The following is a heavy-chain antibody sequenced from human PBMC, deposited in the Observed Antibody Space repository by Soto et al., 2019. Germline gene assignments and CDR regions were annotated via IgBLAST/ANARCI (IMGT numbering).Heavy chain of an antibody. CDR3: AGRGSGSYYNVYAFDI. CDR2: IIPIFGTA. V-gene: IGHV1-69*13. J-gene: IGHJ3*02. CDR1: GGTFSSYA. D-gene: IGHD3-10*01. Sequence: SVKVSCKASGGTFSSYAISWVRQAPGQGLEWMGGIIPIFGTANYAQKFQGRVTITADESTSTAYMELSSLRSEDTAVYYCAGRGSGSYYNVYAFDIWGQGTMVTVS.